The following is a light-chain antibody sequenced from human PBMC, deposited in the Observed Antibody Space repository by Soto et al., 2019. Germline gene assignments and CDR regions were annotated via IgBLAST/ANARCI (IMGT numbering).Light chain of an antibody. Sequence: AIRMTQSPSSFSASTGDRVTITCRASEGSSSYLAWYQQKPGKAPKLLIYAASTLQSGVPSRFSGSGSGTDFTLTISCLQSEDFATYYCQQYYSYPHTFGQGTKVEIK. V-gene: IGKV1-8*01. CDR3: QQYYSYPHT. J-gene: IGKJ1*01. CDR2: AAS. CDR1: EGSSSY.